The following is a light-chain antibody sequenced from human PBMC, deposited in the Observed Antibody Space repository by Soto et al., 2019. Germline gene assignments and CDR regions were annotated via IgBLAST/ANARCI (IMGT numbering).Light chain of an antibody. J-gene: IGKJ1*01. CDR1: QGISRW. V-gene: IGKV1-12*01. Sequence: IQMTQSPSSVSASFGDRVTITCRASQGISRWLAWYQQKPGKAPKLLIYAASSLQSGVPSRFSGIGSGTDGTLTISSLKTEDGATYYGQQANSFPWTFGQGTKVDIK. CDR2: AAS. CDR3: QQANSFPWT.